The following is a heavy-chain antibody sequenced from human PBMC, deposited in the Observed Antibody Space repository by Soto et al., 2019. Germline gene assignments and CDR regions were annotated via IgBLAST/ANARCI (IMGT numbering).Heavy chain of an antibody. Sequence: ASVRVSCKASGYTFTSYAMHWVRQAPGQRLEWMGWINAGNGNTKYSQKFQGRVTITRDTSASTAYMELSSLRSEDTAVYYCASIVRSSGWYGVIWGQGTMVTVSS. J-gene: IGHJ3*02. D-gene: IGHD6-19*01. CDR1: GYTFTSYA. CDR2: INAGNGNT. V-gene: IGHV1-3*01. CDR3: ASIVRSSGWYGVI.